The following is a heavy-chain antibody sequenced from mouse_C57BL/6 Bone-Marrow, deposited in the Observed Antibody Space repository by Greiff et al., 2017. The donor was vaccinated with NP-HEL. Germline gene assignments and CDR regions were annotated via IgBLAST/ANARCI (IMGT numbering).Heavy chain of an antibody. CDR3: ARGGPDY. CDR2: INPSTGGT. Sequence: DVQLQESGPELVKPGASVKISCKASGYSFTGYYMNWVKQSPEKSLEWIGEINPSTGGTTYNQKFKAKATLTVDKSSSTAYMQLKSLTSEDSAVYYCARGGPDYWGQGTTLTVSS. J-gene: IGHJ2*01. CDR1: GYSFTGYY. V-gene: IGHV1-42*01.